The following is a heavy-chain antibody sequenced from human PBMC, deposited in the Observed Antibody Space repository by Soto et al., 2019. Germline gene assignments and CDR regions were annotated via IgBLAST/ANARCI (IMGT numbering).Heavy chain of an antibody. CDR3: ARGFGRFNY. V-gene: IGHV3-48*03. Sequence: EVQLLESGGGLVQPGGSLRLSCGVSGFTFNDFEMNWVRQAPGKGLEWLAYIDGSGTTKKYTDSVRGRFTISRDNPNNSLFLQMSSLSDAETAIYYCARGFGRFNYLVQGTLVSVSS. CDR2: IDGSGTTK. CDR1: GFTFNDFE. J-gene: IGHJ4*02. D-gene: IGHD3-10*01.